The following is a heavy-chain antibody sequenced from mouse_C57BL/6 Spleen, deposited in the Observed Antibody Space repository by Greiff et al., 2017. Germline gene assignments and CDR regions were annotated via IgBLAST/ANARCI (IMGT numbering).Heavy chain of an antibody. CDR3: ARRGDGYYTWFAY. CDR1: GYTFTSYW. J-gene: IGHJ3*01. Sequence: QVQLQQPGAELVMPGASVKLSCKASGYTFTSYWMHWVKQRPGQGLEWIGEIDPSDSYTNYNQKFKGNSTLTVDKSSSTAYMQLSSLTSEDSAVYYCARRGDGYYTWFAYWGQGTLVTVSA. D-gene: IGHD2-3*01. V-gene: IGHV1-69*01. CDR2: IDPSDSYT.